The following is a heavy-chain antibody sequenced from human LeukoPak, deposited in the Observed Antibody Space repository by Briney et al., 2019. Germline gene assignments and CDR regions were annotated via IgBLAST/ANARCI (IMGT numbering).Heavy chain of an antibody. CDR1: GYSISSGYY. CDR3: ARDLYCSGGSCYRWFDP. D-gene: IGHD2-15*01. V-gene: IGHV4-38-2*02. J-gene: IGHJ5*02. CDR2: IYHSGST. Sequence: SETLSLTCTVSGYSISSGYYWGWIRQPPGKGLEWIGSIYHSGSTYYNPSLKSRVTISVDTSKNQFSLKPSSVTAADTAVYYCARDLYCSGGSCYRWFDPWGQGTLVTVSS.